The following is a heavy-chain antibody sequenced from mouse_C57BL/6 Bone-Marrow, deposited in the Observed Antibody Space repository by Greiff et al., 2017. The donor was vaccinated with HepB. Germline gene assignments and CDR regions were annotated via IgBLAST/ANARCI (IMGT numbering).Heavy chain of an antibody. CDR2: IYPRSGNT. D-gene: IGHD1-1*01. CDR3: ARRGHYYGRKGWYFDV. V-gene: IGHV1-81*01. J-gene: IGHJ1*03. CDR1: GYTFTSYG. Sequence: QVQLQQSGAELARPGASVKLSCKASGYTFTSYGISWVKQRTGQGLEWIGEIYPRSGNTYYNEKFKGKATLTADKSSSTAYMELRSLTSEDSAVYFCARRGHYYGRKGWYFDVWGTGTTVTVSS.